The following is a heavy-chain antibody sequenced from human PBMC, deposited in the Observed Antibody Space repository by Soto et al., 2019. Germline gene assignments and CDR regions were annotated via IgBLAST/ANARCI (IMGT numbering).Heavy chain of an antibody. CDR2: ISYDGSNK. V-gene: IGHV3-30-3*01. Sequence: GGSLRLSCAASGFTFSSYAMHWVRQAPGKGLEWVAVISYDGSNKYYADSVKGRFTISRDNSKNTLYLQMNRLRAEDTAVYYCASLGIVVVVAAVNDYWGQGTLVTVSS. D-gene: IGHD2-15*01. CDR3: ASLGIVVVVAAVNDY. CDR1: GFTFSSYA. J-gene: IGHJ4*02.